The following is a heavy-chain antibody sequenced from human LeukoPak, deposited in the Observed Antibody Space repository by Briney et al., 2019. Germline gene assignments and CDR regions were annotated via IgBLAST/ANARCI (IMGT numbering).Heavy chain of an antibody. CDR3: VKTMVTFGGLIRTDAFDV. D-gene: IGHD3-16*01. J-gene: IGHJ3*01. V-gene: IGHV3-64D*06. CDR1: GFTLTKYA. CDR2: INSDGDST. Sequence: PGRSLRLSCSASGFTLTKYALRWARHAPGKGMEYVSVINSDGDSTYYAGSVKGRFIISRDNSKNTLYLQMSSLRPEDTAVYYGVKTMVTFGGLIRTDAFDVWGQGTVVSVSS.